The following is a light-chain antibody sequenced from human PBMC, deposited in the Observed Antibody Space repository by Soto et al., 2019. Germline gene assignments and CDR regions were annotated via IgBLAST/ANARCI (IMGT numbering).Light chain of an antibody. V-gene: IGKV1-39*01. CDR2: AAS. CDR3: QQSYSTPLT. Sequence: DIQMTQSPSSLSASVGDRVTITCRASQSISSYLNWYQQKPGKAPKLLIYAASSLQSGVPSRFSGSGSWTDFTLTTSSLPPEDFATYYWQQSYSTPLTFGGGTKVEIK. CDR1: QSISSY. J-gene: IGKJ4*01.